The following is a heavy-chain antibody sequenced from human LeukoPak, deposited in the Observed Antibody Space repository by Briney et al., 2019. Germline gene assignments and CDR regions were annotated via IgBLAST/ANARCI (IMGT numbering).Heavy chain of an antibody. J-gene: IGHJ4*02. Sequence: PSETLSLTCTVSGGSVSDGRFYWSWIRQPPGKGLEWIGYIYYSGSTKYNPSLKSRVTMSVDTSKNQFSLKLTSVTAADTAVYYCARVDDGVCSGGSCYFDYWGQGTPVTVSS. CDR3: ARVDDGVCSGGSCYFDY. D-gene: IGHD2-15*01. CDR2: IYYSGST. CDR1: GGSVSDGRFY. V-gene: IGHV4-61*01.